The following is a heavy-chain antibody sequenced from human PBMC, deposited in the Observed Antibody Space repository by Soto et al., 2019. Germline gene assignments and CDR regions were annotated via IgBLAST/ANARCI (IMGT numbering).Heavy chain of an antibody. Sequence: GGSVKGYFKASGGAFSSYAISLVRQAPGQGLEWMGGIIPIFGTANYAQKFQGRVTITADESTSKAYMELSSLRSEDTAVYYCASTVVTPGFDYWGQGTLVTVSS. CDR2: IIPIFGTA. V-gene: IGHV1-69*13. J-gene: IGHJ4*02. CDR1: GGAFSSYA. D-gene: IGHD2-15*01. CDR3: ASTVVTPGFDY.